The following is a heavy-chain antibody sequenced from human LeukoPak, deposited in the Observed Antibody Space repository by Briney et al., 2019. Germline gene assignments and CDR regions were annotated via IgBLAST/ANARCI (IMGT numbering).Heavy chain of an antibody. CDR1: GFTFSSYA. D-gene: IGHD2-2*01. CDR2: ISGSGGST. V-gene: IGHV3-23*01. CDR3: AKDRDIVVVPAAIFDY. Sequence: GGSLRLSCAASGFTFSSYAMSWVRQAPGKGLEWVSAISGSGGSTYYADSVKGRFTISRDNSKNTLYLQMNSLRAEDTAVYYCAKDRDIVVVPAAIFDYWGQGTLVTVSS. J-gene: IGHJ4*02.